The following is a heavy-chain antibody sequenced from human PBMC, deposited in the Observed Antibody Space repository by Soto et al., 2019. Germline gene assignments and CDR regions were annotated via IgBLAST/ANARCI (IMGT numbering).Heavy chain of an antibody. V-gene: IGHV1-69*02. CDR3: VVVPAASGLLLQPGFDY. CDR2: IIPILGIA. D-gene: IGHD2-2*01. Sequence: ASVKVSCKASGGTFSSYTISWVRQAPGQGLEWMGRIIPILGIANYAQKFQGRVTITADKSTSTAYMELSSLRSEDTAVYYCVVVPAASGLLLQPGFDYWGQGTLVTVSS. J-gene: IGHJ4*02. CDR1: GGTFSSYT.